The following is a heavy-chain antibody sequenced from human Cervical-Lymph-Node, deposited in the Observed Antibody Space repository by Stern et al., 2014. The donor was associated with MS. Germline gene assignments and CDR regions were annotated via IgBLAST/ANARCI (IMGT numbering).Heavy chain of an antibody. D-gene: IGHD2-2*01. CDR1: GGSISSYY. CDR3: ARGGVPAASAYYYYYGMDV. Sequence: QVQLQESGPGLVKPSETLSLTCTVSGGSISSYYWSWIRQPPGKGLEWIGYIYYSGSTNYNPSLKSRVTISVDTSKNQFSLKLSSVTAADTAVYYCARGGVPAASAYYYYYGMDVWGQGTTVTVSS. V-gene: IGHV4-59*01. J-gene: IGHJ6*02. CDR2: IYYSGST.